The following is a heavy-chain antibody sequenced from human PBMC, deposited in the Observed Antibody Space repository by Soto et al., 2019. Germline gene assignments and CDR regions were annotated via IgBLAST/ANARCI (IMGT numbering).Heavy chain of an antibody. J-gene: IGHJ5*02. Sequence: EVQLLESGGGWVQPGGSLRLSCAASGFTFNSYAMNWVRQAPGKGLEWVSGISGRGDNTYYADAVKGRFTISRDNSKNTRYLQLTSLRAEDTAVYYCAKDVVVVVTASNWFDPGGQGTLVTVSS. V-gene: IGHV3-23*01. CDR2: ISGRGDNT. D-gene: IGHD2-15*01. CDR3: AKDVVVVVTASNWFDP. CDR1: GFTFNSYA.